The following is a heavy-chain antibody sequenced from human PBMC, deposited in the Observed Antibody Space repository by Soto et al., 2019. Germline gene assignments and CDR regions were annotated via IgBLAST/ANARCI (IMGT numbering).Heavy chain of an antibody. CDR2: ISYDGSNK. CDR3: ARDGAVGGSYYYFDY. Sequence: GGSLRLSCAASGFTFSSYAMHWVRQAPGKGLEWVAVISYDGSNKYYADSVKGRFTISRDNSKNTLYLQMNSLRAEDTAVYYCARDGAVGGSYYYFDYWGQGTLVTVSS. D-gene: IGHD1-26*01. CDR1: GFTFSSYA. V-gene: IGHV3-30*04. J-gene: IGHJ4*02.